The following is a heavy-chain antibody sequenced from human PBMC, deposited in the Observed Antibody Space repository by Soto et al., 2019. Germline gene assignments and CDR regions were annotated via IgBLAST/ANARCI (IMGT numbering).Heavy chain of an antibody. D-gene: IGHD2-15*01. J-gene: IGHJ6*03. CDR1: GGTFRSYA. V-gene: IGHV1-69*01. Sequence: KISCKASGGTFRSYAISWVRQAPGQGLEWMGGIIPIFGTANYAQKFQGRVTITAEESTSTAYIELSSLRSEDTAVYYCARGPRLRDCSGGSCYSDYYYMDVWGKGTTVTVSS. CDR3: ARGPRLRDCSGGSCYSDYYYMDV. CDR2: IIPIFGTA.